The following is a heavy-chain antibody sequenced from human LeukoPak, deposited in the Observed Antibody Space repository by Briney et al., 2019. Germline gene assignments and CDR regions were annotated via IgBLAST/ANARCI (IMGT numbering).Heavy chain of an antibody. Sequence: SETLSLTCTVSGGSISRYYWSWIRQPPGKGLEWIGEINHRGSTNYNPSLKSRVTISVDTSKNQVSLKLNSVTAADTAVYYCARGHIVVVVATTRSDAFDMWGQGTMVTVSS. CDR3: ARGHIVVVVATTRSDAFDM. J-gene: IGHJ3*02. CDR2: INHRGST. V-gene: IGHV4-34*01. CDR1: GGSISRYY. D-gene: IGHD2-15*01.